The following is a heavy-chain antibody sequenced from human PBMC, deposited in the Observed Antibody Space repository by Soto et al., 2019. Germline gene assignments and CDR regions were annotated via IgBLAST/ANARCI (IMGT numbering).Heavy chain of an antibody. J-gene: IGHJ5*02. CDR2: IIPIFGTA. Sequence: SVKVSCKASGGTFSSYAISWVRQAPGQGLEWMRGIIPIFGTANYAQKLQGRVTITADTSTSTAYMELRSLRSDDTAVYYCARVHEIEYSSSFNWFDPWGQGTLVTVSS. CDR3: ARVHEIEYSSSFNWFDP. D-gene: IGHD6-6*01. CDR1: GGTFSSYA. V-gene: IGHV1-69*06.